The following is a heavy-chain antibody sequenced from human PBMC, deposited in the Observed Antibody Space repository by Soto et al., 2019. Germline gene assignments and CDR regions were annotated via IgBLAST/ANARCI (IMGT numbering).Heavy chain of an antibody. CDR3: ARRTTVTTLRYYYYYMDG. J-gene: IGHJ6*03. V-gene: IGHV4-39*01. D-gene: IGHD4-17*01. CDR2: IYYSGST. CDR1: GGSISSSSYY. Sequence: SETLSLTCTVSGGSISSSSYYWGWIRQPPGKGLEWIGSIYYSGSTYYNPSLKSRVTISVDTSKNQFSLKLSSVTAADTAVYYCARRTTVTTLRYYYYYMDGWGKGTTVTVSS.